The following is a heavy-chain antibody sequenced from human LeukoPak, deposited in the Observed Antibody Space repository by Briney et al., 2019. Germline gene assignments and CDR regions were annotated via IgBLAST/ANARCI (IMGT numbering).Heavy chain of an antibody. CDR2: ISNNGGST. CDR3: VKGGGYSRSPLDY. CDR1: GFTVSSNY. D-gene: IGHD6-13*01. J-gene: IGHJ4*02. V-gene: IGHV3-64D*06. Sequence: GGSLRLSCAASGFTVSSNYMTWVRRAPGKGLEYVSAISNNGGSTYYADSVKGRFTISRDNSKNTVYLQMSSLRAEDTAVYYCVKGGGYSRSPLDYWGQGTLVTVSS.